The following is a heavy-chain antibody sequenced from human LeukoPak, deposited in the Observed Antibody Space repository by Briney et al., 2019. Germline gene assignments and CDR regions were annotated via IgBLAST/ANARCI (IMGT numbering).Heavy chain of an antibody. V-gene: IGHV4-59*12. CDR2: VYYSGST. CDR1: GDSISEYY. Sequence: SETLSLTCTVSGDSISEYYWSWIRQPPGKGLEWIGEVYYSGSTHYNPSLKSRVTISVDTSKNQFSLRLRSVSAADTAVYYCARVLDGNGGWFDPWGQATPVTVSA. J-gene: IGHJ5*02. D-gene: IGHD5-24*01. CDR3: ARVLDGNGGWFDP.